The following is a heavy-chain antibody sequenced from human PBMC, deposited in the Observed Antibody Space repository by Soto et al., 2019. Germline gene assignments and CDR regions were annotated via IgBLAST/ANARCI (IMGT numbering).Heavy chain of an antibody. CDR3: ARGGSFGRGDKSWFDP. V-gene: IGHV1-69*01. Sequence: QVQLVQSGAEVKKPGSSVKVSCKASGGTFSSYAISWVRQAPGQGLEWMGGIIPIFGTANYAQKFQGRVTITADESTSTAHMELSSLRSEDTAVYYCARGGSFGRGDKSWFDPWGQGTLVTVSS. D-gene: IGHD2-15*01. J-gene: IGHJ5*02. CDR1: GGTFSSYA. CDR2: IIPIFGTA.